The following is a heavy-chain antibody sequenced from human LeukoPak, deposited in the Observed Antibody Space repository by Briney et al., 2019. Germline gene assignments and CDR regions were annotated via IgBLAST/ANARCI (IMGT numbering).Heavy chain of an antibody. CDR2: INAGNGNT. J-gene: IGHJ6*03. V-gene: IGHV1-3*03. CDR1: GYTFASYA. D-gene: IGHD6-19*01. Sequence: GASVKVSCKASGYTFASYAMHWVRQAPGQRLEWMGWINAGNGNTKYSQEFQGRVTITRDTSASIAYMELSSLRSEDMAVYYCARGVAVAGTIEYMDVWGKGTTVTVSS. CDR3: ARGVAVAGTIEYMDV.